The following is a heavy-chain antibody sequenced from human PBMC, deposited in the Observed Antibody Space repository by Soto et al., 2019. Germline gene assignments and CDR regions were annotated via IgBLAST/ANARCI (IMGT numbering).Heavy chain of an antibody. D-gene: IGHD6-13*01. CDR2: IYYSGST. Sequence: SETLSLTCTVSGGSISSGGYYWSWIRQHPGKGLEWIGYIYYSGSTYYNPSLKSRVTISVDTSKNQFSLKLSSVTAADTAVYYCARTDSSSWVPFDYWGQGTLVTVSS. CDR1: GGSISSGGYY. CDR3: ARTDSSSWVPFDY. J-gene: IGHJ4*02. V-gene: IGHV4-31*03.